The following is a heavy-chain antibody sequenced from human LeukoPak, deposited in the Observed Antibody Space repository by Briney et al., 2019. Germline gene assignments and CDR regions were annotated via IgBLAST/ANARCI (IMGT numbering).Heavy chain of an antibody. V-gene: IGHV3-30*18. CDR1: GFTFNSYG. Sequence: GGSLRPSCVASGFTFNSYGMHWVRQAPGKGLEWVALISYDGNNKYYADSVKGRFTISRDNSKNTLYLQMNSLRIEDMAVYYCAKGRNDPSGYCFDYWGQGTLLTVSS. J-gene: IGHJ4*02. CDR3: AKGRNDPSGYCFDY. D-gene: IGHD1-1*01. CDR2: ISYDGNNK.